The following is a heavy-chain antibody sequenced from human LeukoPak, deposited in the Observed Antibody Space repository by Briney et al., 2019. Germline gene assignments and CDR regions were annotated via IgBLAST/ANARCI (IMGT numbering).Heavy chain of an antibody. CDR3: ARAPGWNDDGYYYAMDV. V-gene: IGHV3-21*01. D-gene: IGHD1-1*01. CDR2: ISRSSSYI. CDR1: RFTFSNYA. Sequence: PGGSLRLSCAASRFTFSNYAMHWVRQAPGKGLEWVSSISRSSSYIYYADSVKGRFTISRDNAKNSLFLQMNSLRAEDTAVYYCARAPGWNDDGYYYAMDVWGKGTTVTVSS. J-gene: IGHJ6*04.